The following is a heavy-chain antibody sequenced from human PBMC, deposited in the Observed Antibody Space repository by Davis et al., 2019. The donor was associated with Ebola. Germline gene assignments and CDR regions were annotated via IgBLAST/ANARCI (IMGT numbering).Heavy chain of an antibody. J-gene: IGHJ6*03. CDR3: ARDTGMVTGYYEDV. CDR1: GYTFTRYC. D-gene: IGHD3-10*01. Sequence: AASVKVSCKASGYTFTRYCITWVRQAPGQGLEWMGWISAYSGNIKYAQKFQGRVTMTTDTSTSTAYTELRNLRSEDTAVYYCARDTGMVTGYYEDVWGQGTTVTVSS. CDR2: ISAYSGNI. V-gene: IGHV1-18*01.